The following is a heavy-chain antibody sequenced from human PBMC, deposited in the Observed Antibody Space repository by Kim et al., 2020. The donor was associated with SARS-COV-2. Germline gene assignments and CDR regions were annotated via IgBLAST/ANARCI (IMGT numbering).Heavy chain of an antibody. Sequence: ASVKVSCKASGVTFTGYYIHWVRQAPGQGLEWMGWINPNSGGTNYAQKFQGRITMTRDTSISTAYMELSSLRSDDTAVYYCASQPHVAAGTWCFDCWGQ. V-gene: IGHV1-2*02. J-gene: IGHJ4*02. CDR3: ASQPHVAAGTWCFDC. CDR1: GVTFTGYY. D-gene: IGHD6-19*01. CDR2: INPNSGGT.